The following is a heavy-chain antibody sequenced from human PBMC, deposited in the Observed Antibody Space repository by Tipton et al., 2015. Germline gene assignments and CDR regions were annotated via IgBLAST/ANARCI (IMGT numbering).Heavy chain of an antibody. D-gene: IGHD3-22*01. Sequence: GLVKPSQTLSLTCTVSGGSISTGGYYWSWIRRHPGKGLEWIAYIYYRGSTSYNPSLKSRVSISVDTSKNRFSLNLSSVTSADTAVYYCARSPYYYDTSDFHFDYWGQGTPVTVSS. CDR1: GGSISTGGYY. V-gene: IGHV4-31*03. J-gene: IGHJ4*02. CDR2: IYYRGST. CDR3: ARSPYYYDTSDFHFDY.